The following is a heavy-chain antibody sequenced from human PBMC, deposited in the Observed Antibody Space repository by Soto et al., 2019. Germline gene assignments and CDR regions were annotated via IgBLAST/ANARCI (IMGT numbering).Heavy chain of an antibody. Sequence: LSLTCTVSGGSISSYYWSWIRQPPGKGLEWIGYIYYSGSTNYNPSLKSRVTISVDTSKNQFSLRLSSVTAADTAVYYCARGICGGDCYSYYYFDYWGQGTLVTVSS. D-gene: IGHD2-21*02. CDR3: ARGICGGDCYSYYYFDY. CDR2: IYYSGST. V-gene: IGHV4-59*01. CDR1: GGSISSYY. J-gene: IGHJ4*02.